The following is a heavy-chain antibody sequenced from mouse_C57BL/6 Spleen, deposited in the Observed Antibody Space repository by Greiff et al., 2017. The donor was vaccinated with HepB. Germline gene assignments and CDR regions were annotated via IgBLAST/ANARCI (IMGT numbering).Heavy chain of an antibody. CDR3: ARLGGDYSPYAMDY. J-gene: IGHJ4*01. CDR1: GYTFTSYW. D-gene: IGHD2-12*01. CDR2: IYPSDSDT. V-gene: IGHV1-61*01. Sequence: QVQLQQPGAELVRPGSSVKLSCKASGYTFTSYWMDWVKQRPGQGLEWIGNIYPSDSDTHYNQKFKDKATLTVDKSSSTAYMQLSSLTSEDSAVYYCARLGGDYSPYAMDYWGQGTSVTVSS.